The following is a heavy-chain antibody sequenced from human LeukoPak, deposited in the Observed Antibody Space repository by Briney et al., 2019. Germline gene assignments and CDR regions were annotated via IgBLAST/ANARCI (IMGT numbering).Heavy chain of an antibody. D-gene: IGHD2-15*01. CDR3: ASTGDCSGGSCRSRWGY. J-gene: IGHJ4*02. Sequence: ASVKVSCKASGYTFTAYYMHWVRQAPGHGLEWMGWINPNSGATQYAQKFQGRVTMTRDTSISTAYLQWSSLKASDTAMYYCASTGDCSGGSCRSRWGYWGQGTLVTVSS. CDR2: INPNSGAT. V-gene: IGHV1-2*02. CDR1: GYTFTAYY.